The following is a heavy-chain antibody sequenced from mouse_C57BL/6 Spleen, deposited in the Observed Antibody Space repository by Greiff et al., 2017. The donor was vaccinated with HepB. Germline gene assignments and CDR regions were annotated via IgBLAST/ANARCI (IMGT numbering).Heavy chain of an antibody. CDR3: ARWDWDVGAY. CDR1: GYAFTNYL. V-gene: IGHV1-54*01. CDR2: INPGSGGT. Sequence: VQLQQSGAELVRPGTSVKVSCKASGYAFTNYLIEWVKQRPGQGLEWIGVINPGSGGTNYNEKFKGKATLTSDKSSSTAYMQLSSLTSEDSAVYFCARWDWDVGAYWGQGTLVTVSA. D-gene: IGHD4-1*01. J-gene: IGHJ3*01.